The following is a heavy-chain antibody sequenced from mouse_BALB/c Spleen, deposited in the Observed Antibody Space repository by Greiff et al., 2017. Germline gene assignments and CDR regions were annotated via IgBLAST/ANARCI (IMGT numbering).Heavy chain of an antibody. CDR3: ARTYGSSYAYWYFDV. J-gene: IGHJ1*01. CDR1: GYTFTEYT. Sequence: VQLKQSGPELVKPGASVKISCKTSGYTFTEYTMHWVKQSHGKSLEWIGGINPNNGGTSYNQKFKGKATLTVDKSSSTAYMELRSLTSEDSAVYYCARTYGSSYAYWYFDVWGAGTTVTVSS. V-gene: IGHV1-18*01. D-gene: IGHD1-1*01. CDR2: INPNNGGT.